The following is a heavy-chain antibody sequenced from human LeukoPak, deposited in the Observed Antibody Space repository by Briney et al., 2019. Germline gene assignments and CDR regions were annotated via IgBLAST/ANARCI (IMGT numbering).Heavy chain of an antibody. CDR1: GYTFTGYY. CDR2: INPNSGGT. J-gene: IGHJ6*02. D-gene: IGHD3-3*01. Sequence: ASVKVSCKASGYTFTGYYMHWVRQAPGQGLEWMGWINPNSGGTNYAQKFQGRVTMTRGTSISTAYMELSRLRSDDTAVYYGASESPPLDYDFWSGYYSSSGYYYGMDVWGQGTTVTVSS. CDR3: ASESPPLDYDFWSGYYSSSGYYYGMDV. V-gene: IGHV1-2*02.